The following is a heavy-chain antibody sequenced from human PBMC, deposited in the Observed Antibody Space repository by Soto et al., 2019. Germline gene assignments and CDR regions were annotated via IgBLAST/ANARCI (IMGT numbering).Heavy chain of an antibody. D-gene: IGHD2-21*02. Sequence: SETLSLTCTVSGGSISSGDYYWSWIRQPPGKGLEWIGYIYYSGSTYYNPSLKSRVTISVDTSKNQFSLKLSSVTAADTAVYYCARGAYCGGDCYPNDAFDIWGQGTMVTVSS. V-gene: IGHV4-30-4*01. CDR1: GGSISSGDYY. J-gene: IGHJ3*02. CDR2: IYYSGST. CDR3: ARGAYCGGDCYPNDAFDI.